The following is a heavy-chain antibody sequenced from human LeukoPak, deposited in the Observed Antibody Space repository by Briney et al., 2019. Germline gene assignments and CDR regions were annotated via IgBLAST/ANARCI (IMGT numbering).Heavy chain of an antibody. D-gene: IGHD2-15*01. V-gene: IGHV4-34*01. CDR3: ARGAMSGYCSGGSCYSDSWYFRGWFDP. J-gene: IGHJ5*02. CDR2: INHSGST. CDR1: GGSFSVYY. Sequence: SETLSLTCAVYGGSFSVYYWSCIRQPPGKGLEWIGEINHSGSTNYNPSVKSGVTISVATSKNQFSLKLSSVTAADTAVYYCARGAMSGYCSGGSCYSDSWYFRGWFDPWGQGTLVTVSS.